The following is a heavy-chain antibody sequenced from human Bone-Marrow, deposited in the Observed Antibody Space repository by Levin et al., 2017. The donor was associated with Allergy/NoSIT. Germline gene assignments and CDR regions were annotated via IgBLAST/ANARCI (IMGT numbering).Heavy chain of an antibody. J-gene: IGHJ6*02. CDR2: FDPKNGGT. CDR1: GYSLSALS. V-gene: IGHV1-24*01. D-gene: IGHD2/OR15-2a*01. CDR3: VTDSLLAFEYGVDV. Sequence: EASVKVSCQVSGYSLSALSMYWVRQAPGKGLEWMGDFDPKNGGTFYAQKFQGRVTMTEDTSTDTAYMELSSLRSDDTAVYYCVTDSLLAFEYGVDVWGQGTAISVSS.